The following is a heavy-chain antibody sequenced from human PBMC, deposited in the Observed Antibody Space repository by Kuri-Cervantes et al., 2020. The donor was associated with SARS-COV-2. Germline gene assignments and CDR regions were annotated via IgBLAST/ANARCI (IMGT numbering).Heavy chain of an antibody. CDR2: VRCTGSS. J-gene: IGHJ4*02. V-gene: IGHV4-59*08. CDR1: GGSISNNS. Sequence: SETLSLTCTVSGGSISNNSWSWIRQPPGKGLEWIGCVRCTGSSNYNPSLKSRITISVDTSRNLFSLKLVSVTAADTVVYFCARHEYGDSPFDSWGQGSLVTVSS. CDR3: ARHEYGDSPFDS. D-gene: IGHD4-17*01.